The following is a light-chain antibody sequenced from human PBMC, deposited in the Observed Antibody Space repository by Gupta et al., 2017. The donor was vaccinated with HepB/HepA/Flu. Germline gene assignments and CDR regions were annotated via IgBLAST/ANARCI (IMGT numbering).Light chain of an antibody. CDR2: GAS. V-gene: IGKV3-20*01. CDR3: QQYSRSPQT. J-gene: IGKJ2*01. Sequence: EIVLTQSPGTLSLSPGERATLSCRASRSVSSNSLAWYQQIPGQAPRLLIYGASSRATGIPDRFSGGGSGTDFTLTINKLEPEDFVVYYCQQYSRSPQTFGQGTKLEIK. CDR1: RSVSSNS.